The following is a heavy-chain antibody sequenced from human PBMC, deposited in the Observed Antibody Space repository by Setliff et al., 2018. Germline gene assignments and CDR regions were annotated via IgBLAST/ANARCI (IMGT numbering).Heavy chain of an antibody. CDR2: IYYSGST. CDR1: GGSITSGGGFY. Sequence: PSETLSLTCSVSGGSITSGGGFYWAWIRQPPGKGLEWIGSIYYSGSTYYNPSLTSRVTISVDRPKNQFSLKLSSVTAADTGVYYCARDSALHSYHYDSSGYLDYWGQGALVTVSS. J-gene: IGHJ4*02. D-gene: IGHD3-22*01. CDR3: ARDSALHSYHYDSSGYLDY. V-gene: IGHV4-39*07.